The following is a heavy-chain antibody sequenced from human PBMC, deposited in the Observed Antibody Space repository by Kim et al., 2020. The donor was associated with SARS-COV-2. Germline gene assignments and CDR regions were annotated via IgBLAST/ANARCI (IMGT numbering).Heavy chain of an antibody. CDR2: ISAYNGNT. D-gene: IGHD2-15*01. Sequence: ASVKVSCKASGYTFTSYGISWVRQAPGQGLEWMGWISAYNGNTNYAQKLQGRVTMTTDTSTSTAYMELRSLRSDDTAVYYCARPNYCSGGSCSNYYYYYYGMDVWGQGTTVTVSS. J-gene: IGHJ6*02. CDR3: ARPNYCSGGSCSNYYYYYYGMDV. V-gene: IGHV1-18*01. CDR1: GYTFTSYG.